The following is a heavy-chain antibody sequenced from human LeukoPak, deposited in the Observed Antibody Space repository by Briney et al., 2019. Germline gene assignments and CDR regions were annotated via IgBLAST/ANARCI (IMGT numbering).Heavy chain of an antibody. CDR3: ARVWGSYRYTTFAFDY. CDR1: GFSFSSNS. J-gene: IGHJ4*02. Sequence: PGGSLRLSCAASGFSFSSNSMNWVRQAPGKGLEWVSYISGSSSTIYYADSVKGRFTISRDNSKNTLYLQMNSLRAEDTAVYYCARVWGSYRYTTFAFDYWGQGTLVTVSS. D-gene: IGHD3-16*02. V-gene: IGHV3-48*01. CDR2: ISGSSSTI.